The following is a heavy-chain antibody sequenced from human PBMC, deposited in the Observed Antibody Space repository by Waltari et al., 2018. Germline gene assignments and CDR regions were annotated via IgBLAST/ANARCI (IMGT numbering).Heavy chain of an antibody. CDR1: GYPFNNYG. J-gene: IGHJ5*02. CDR3: AKAGGIYNYPLDP. Sequence: QVEESGGGVVQPGGSLRLSCVASGYPFNNYGLHWVSQAPGKGRGWLSFISSDGSGKYYADSVKGRFTMSRDNSKNMVYLQMNSLRPEDTAVYYCAKAGGIYNYPLDPWGQGTLVTVSS. V-gene: IGHV3-30*18. CDR2: ISSDGSGK. D-gene: IGHD1-26*01.